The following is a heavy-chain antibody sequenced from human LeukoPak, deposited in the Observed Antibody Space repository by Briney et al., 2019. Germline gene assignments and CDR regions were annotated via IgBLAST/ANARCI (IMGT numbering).Heavy chain of an antibody. CDR3: AKDLSQLLWFGEYSPPFDY. D-gene: IGHD3-10*01. CDR1: GFTVSSNY. Sequence: GGSLRLSCAASGFTVSSNYMSWVRQAPGKGLEWVSVIYSGGSTYYADSVKGRFTISRDNSKNTLFLQMNSLRAEDTAVYYCAKDLSQLLWFGEYSPPFDYWGQGTLVTVSS. V-gene: IGHV3-53*01. J-gene: IGHJ4*02. CDR2: IYSGGST.